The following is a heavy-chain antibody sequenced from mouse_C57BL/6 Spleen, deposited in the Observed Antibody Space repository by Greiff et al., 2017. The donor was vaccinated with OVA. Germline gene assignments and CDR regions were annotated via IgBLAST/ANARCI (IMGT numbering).Heavy chain of an antibody. J-gene: IGHJ1*03. Sequence: EVQRVESGGGLVKPGGSLKLSCAASGFTFSSYAMSWVRQTPEKRLEWVATISDGGSYTYYPDNVKGRFPISRDNAKNNLYLQMSHLKSEDTAMYYCARDNGYDVPYWYFDVWGTGTTVTVSS. CDR2: ISDGGSYT. CDR3: ARDNGYDVPYWYFDV. V-gene: IGHV5-4*01. CDR1: GFTFSSYA. D-gene: IGHD2-2*01.